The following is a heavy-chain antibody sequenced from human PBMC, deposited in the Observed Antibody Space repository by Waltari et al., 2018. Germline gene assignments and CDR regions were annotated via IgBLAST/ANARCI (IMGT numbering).Heavy chain of an antibody. CDR1: GYTFTAYY. D-gene: IGHD6-13*01. Sequence: QVQLVQSGAEVKKPGASVKVSCKASGYTFTAYYMHWVRQPPGQGLEWMGRINPNSGGTNYAQKFQGRVTISVDTSKNQFSLKLSSVTAADTAVYYCARKAGSRYSSSWYDWGQGTLVTVSS. V-gene: IGHV1-2*06. CDR2: INPNSGGT. CDR3: ARKAGSRYSSSWYD. J-gene: IGHJ4*02.